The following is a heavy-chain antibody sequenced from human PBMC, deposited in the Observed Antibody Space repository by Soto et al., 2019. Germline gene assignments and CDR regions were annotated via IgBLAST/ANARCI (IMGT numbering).Heavy chain of an antibody. V-gene: IGHV4-4*02. CDR3: AGSGLLSLDYYYYGMDV. CDR1: GGSISSSNW. D-gene: IGHD6-19*01. J-gene: IGHJ6*02. Sequence: QVQLQESGPGLVKPSGTLSLTCAVSGGSISSSNWWSWVRQPPGKGLEWIGEIYHSGSTNYNPPLKSRVTISVDKSKNQFSLKLSSVTAADTAVYYCAGSGLLSLDYYYYGMDVWGQGTTVTVSS. CDR2: IYHSGST.